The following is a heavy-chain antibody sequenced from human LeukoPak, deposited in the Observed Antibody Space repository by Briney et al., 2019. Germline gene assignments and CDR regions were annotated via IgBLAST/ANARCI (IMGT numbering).Heavy chain of an antibody. V-gene: IGHV3-7*02. Sequence: GGSLRLSCAVSGLTFSTFWMNWVRQAPGKGLEWVARIKQEGREKYYVDSVKGRFTISRDNAEKSLYLQMNSLRPEDTAVYYCAAGSSVDSWGQGTLVTVSS. CDR2: IKQEGREK. CDR1: GLTFSTFW. CDR3: AAGSSVDS. J-gene: IGHJ4*02. D-gene: IGHD3-10*01.